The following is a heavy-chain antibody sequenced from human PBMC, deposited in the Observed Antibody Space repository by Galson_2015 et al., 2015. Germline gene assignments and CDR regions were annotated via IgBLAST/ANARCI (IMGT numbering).Heavy chain of an antibody. V-gene: IGHV4-34*01. CDR2: INHSGST. CDR3: ARGVFIWSRFDY. J-gene: IGHJ4*02. CDR1: GGSFSGYY. Sequence: ETLSLPCAVYGGSFSGYYWSWIRQPPGQGLEWIGEINHSGSTNYNPSLKSRVTISVDTSKNQFSLKLSSVTAADTAVYYCARGVFIWSRFDYWGQGTLVTVSS. D-gene: IGHD3-3*01.